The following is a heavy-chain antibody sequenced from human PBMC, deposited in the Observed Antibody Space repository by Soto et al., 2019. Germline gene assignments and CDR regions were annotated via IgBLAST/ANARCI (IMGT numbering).Heavy chain of an antibody. J-gene: IGHJ4*01. V-gene: IGHV3-30*18. CDR1: GFTFSDYA. D-gene: IGHD6-19*01. CDR3: SKGVRQWQVTSDFNY. Sequence: VQLVESGGGVVQPGRSLRLSCAASGFTFSDYAMHWVRQAPGKGLEWVAVVSHDGRNTHYADSVKGRVTLSRNSSKKRVSAKMSSLRAEDTAAYYCSKGVRQWQVTSDFNYGGHGALVTVSS. CDR2: VSHDGRNT.